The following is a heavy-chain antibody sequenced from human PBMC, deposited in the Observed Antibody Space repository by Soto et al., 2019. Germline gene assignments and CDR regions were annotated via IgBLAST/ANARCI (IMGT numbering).Heavy chain of an antibody. Sequence: LRLSCAASGFTFSSYEMNWVRQAPGKGLEWVSYISSSGSTIYYADSVKGRFTISRDNAKNSLYLQMNSLRAEDTAVYYCAVSIAVAGYLDYWGQGTLVTVSS. J-gene: IGHJ4*02. CDR1: GFTFSSYE. V-gene: IGHV3-48*03. CDR3: AVSIAVAGYLDY. D-gene: IGHD6-19*01. CDR2: ISSSGSTI.